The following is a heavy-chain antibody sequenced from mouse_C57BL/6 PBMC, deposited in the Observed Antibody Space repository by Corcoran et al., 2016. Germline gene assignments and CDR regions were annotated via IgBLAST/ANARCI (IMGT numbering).Heavy chain of an antibody. CDR1: GYTFTDYY. D-gene: IGHD1-1*01. CDR2: INPNNGGT. Sequence: EVQLQQSGPELVKPGASVKISCKASGYTFTDYYMNWVKQSHGKSLEWIGDINPNNGGTSYNQKFKGKATLTVDKSSSTAYMELRSLTSEDSAVYYCARSAITTVVAPHVWGTGTTVTVSS. J-gene: IGHJ1*03. V-gene: IGHV1-26*01. CDR3: ARSAITTVVAPHV.